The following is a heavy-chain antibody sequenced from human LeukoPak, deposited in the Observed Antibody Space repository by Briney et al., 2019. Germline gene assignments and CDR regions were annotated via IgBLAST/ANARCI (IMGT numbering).Heavy chain of an antibody. J-gene: IGHJ4*02. Sequence: GGSLRLSCAASGFTVSSNYMSWVRQAPGKGLEWVSVIYSGGSTYYADSVKGRFTISRDNSKNTLYLQMNSLRAEDTAVYYCARDSRPPPAIASSGYYDYWGQGTLVTVSS. V-gene: IGHV3-66*02. CDR2: IYSGGST. CDR3: ARDSRPPPAIASSGYYDY. CDR1: GFTVSSNY. D-gene: IGHD3-22*01.